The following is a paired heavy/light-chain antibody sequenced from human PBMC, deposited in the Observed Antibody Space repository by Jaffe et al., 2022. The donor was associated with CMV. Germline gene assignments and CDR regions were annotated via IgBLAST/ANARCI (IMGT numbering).Heavy chain of an antibody. Sequence: QVQLVQSGAEVKKPGASVKISCETSGYTFTNYALHWLRQAPGQSLEWMGYINIGNSNTKYSEKFQGRVTITRDTFASTVYMELGNLRSEDTAVFYCARDPGGSYDYWGQGTLVTVSS. CDR1: GYTFTNYA. J-gene: IGHJ4*02. V-gene: IGHV1-3*04. D-gene: IGHD2-15*01. CDR3: ARDPGGSYDY. CDR2: INIGNSNT.
Light chain of an antibody. CDR1: RSLVFSDGNTY. CDR2: KIL. Sequence: VMIQSPLSLPVTLGQPASISCRSSRSLVFSDGNTYLNWFQQRPGQSPRRLMYKILNRDSGVPDRFSGSGSGTDFTLHISRVEAEDVGIYYCMQGIDWPPTFGQGTRLEIK. V-gene: IGKV2-30*01. CDR3: MQGIDWPPT. J-gene: IGKJ5*01.